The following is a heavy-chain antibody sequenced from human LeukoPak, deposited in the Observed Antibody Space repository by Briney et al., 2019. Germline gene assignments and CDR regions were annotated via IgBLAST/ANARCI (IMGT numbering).Heavy chain of an antibody. Sequence: ASVKVSCKASGYTFTSYDINWERQATGQGLEWMGWMNPNSGNTGYAQKFQGRVTMTRNTSISTAYMELSSLRSEDTAVYYCARGGPLPIVGATAYDYWGQGTLVTVSS. J-gene: IGHJ4*02. CDR2: MNPNSGNT. D-gene: IGHD1-26*01. CDR1: GYTFTSYD. V-gene: IGHV1-8*01. CDR3: ARGGPLPIVGATAYDY.